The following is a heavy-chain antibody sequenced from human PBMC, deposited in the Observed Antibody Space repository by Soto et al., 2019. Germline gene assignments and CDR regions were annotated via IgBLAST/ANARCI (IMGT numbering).Heavy chain of an antibody. CDR1: GGSISSYY. CDR2: IYYSGST. V-gene: IGHV4-59*01. CDR3: ARDKGRVAAAATWYYYGMDV. J-gene: IGHJ6*02. Sequence: SETLSLTCTVSGGSISSYYWSWIRQPPGKGLEWIGYIYYSGSTNYNPSLKSRVTISVDTSKNQFSLKLSSVTAADTAVYYCARDKGRVAAAATWYYYGMDVWGQGTTVTVSS. D-gene: IGHD6-13*01.